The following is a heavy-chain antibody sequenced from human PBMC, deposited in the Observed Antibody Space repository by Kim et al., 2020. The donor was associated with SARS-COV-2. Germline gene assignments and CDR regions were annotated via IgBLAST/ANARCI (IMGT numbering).Heavy chain of an antibody. CDR1: GYTFTSYG. CDR2: ISAYNGNT. V-gene: IGHV1-18*04. Sequence: ASVKVSCKASGYTFTSYGISWVRQAPGQGLEWMGWISAYNGNTNYAQKLQGRVTMTTDTSTSTAYMELRSLRSDDTAVYYCARESRYDDSYYYYGMDVWGQGTTVTVSS. J-gene: IGHJ6*02. D-gene: IGHD3-9*01. CDR3: ARESRYDDSYYYYGMDV.